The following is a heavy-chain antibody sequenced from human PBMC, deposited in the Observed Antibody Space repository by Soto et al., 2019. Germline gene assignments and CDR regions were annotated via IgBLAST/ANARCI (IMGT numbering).Heavy chain of an antibody. Sequence: GGSLRLSCATSGFVFSTYAMNWVRQAPGKGLEWVSAINSGGESTFYAESVRGRFTIYRDSAKNSLYLQMNSLRADDTAVYYCASGKSGSYDFWGQGTLVTVSS. J-gene: IGHJ4*02. D-gene: IGHD1-26*01. CDR1: GFVFSTYA. V-gene: IGHV3-23*01. CDR2: INSGGEST. CDR3: ASGKSGSYDF.